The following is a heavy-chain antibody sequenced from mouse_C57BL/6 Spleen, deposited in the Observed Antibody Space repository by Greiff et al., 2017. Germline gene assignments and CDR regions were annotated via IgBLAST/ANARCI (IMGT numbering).Heavy chain of an antibody. V-gene: IGHV1-42*01. CDR3: ARSYYYGSSWFAY. Sequence: VQLQQSGPELVKPGASVKISCKASGYSFTGYYMNWVKQSPEKSLEWIGELNPSTGGTTYNQKFKAKATLTVAKSSSTAYMQLKSLTSEDSAVYYCARSYYYGSSWFAYWGQGTLVTVSA. CDR2: LNPSTGGT. J-gene: IGHJ3*01. D-gene: IGHD1-1*01. CDR1: GYSFTGYY.